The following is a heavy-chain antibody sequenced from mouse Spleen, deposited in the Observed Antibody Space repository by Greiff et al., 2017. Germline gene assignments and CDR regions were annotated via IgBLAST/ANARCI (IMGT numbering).Heavy chain of an antibody. D-gene: IGHD1-1*01. V-gene: IGHV5-6-4*01. Sequence: EVKLVESGGGLVKLGGSLKLSCAASGFTFSSYYMSWVRQTPEKRLEWVATISSGGGSTYYPDSVKGRFTISRDNAKNTLYLQMSSLNSEDTAVYYCARERVVATGFDYWGQGTTLTVSS. J-gene: IGHJ2*01. CDR2: ISSGGGST. CDR1: GFTFSSYY. CDR3: ARERVVATGFDY.